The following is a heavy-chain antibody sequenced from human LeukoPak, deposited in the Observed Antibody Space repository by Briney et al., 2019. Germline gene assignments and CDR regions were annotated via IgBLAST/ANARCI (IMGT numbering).Heavy chain of an antibody. CDR2: IYHCGNT. D-gene: IGHD3-22*01. CDR3: ARVTYYYDSSVYYNLQSGAFDI. V-gene: IGHV4-38-2*01. CDR1: GYSISSGFY. Sequence: SETLSLTCSVSGYSISSGFYWGWIRQPPGKGLAWIGDIYHCGNTYYNTSLHSRVTLSVDTSKSQFPLRLRSVTAADTAVYYCARVTYYYDSSVYYNLQSGAFDIWGQGTMVTVSS. J-gene: IGHJ3*02.